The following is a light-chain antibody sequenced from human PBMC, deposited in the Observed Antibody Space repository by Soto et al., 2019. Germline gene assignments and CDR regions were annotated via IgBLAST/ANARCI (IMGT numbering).Light chain of an antibody. J-gene: IGLJ1*01. Sequence: QSVLTQPPSASGTPGQIVAISCSGSSSNIGSNTVTWYQQLPGTAPKLLIYSTSQRSSGVPGRFSGSKSGASASLSISGLQSEDEADYYCSSYTSSSTLYVFGTGTKVTV. CDR2: STS. CDR3: SSYTSSSTLYV. V-gene: IGLV1-44*01. CDR1: SSNIGSNT.